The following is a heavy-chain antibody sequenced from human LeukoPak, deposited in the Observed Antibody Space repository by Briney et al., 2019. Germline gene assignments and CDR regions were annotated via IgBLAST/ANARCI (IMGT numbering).Heavy chain of an antibody. D-gene: IGHD6-25*01. J-gene: IGHJ4*02. Sequence: PGGSLRLSCVTFGFTFTSYIMNWVRQAPGKGLEWVSSISGSSSYIYYGDSVKGRFTISRDNAKNSVYLQMNSPRVEDTAVYYCVRESISGKFDYWGQGTLVTVSS. CDR2: ISGSSSYI. CDR3: VRESISGKFDY. V-gene: IGHV3-21*01. CDR1: GFTFTSYI.